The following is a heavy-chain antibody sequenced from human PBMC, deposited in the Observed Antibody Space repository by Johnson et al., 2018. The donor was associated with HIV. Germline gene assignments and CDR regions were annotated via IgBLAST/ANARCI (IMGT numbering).Heavy chain of an antibody. Sequence: VQLVESGGGVVQPGRSLRLSCAASGFTFINYWMHWVRQAPGKGLVWVSRMNADGKSTTYADSVKGRFTISSDNSKNTLYLQMNSLSAEETAVYYCARDPFPRFYAFDIWGQGTMVIVSS. V-gene: IGHV3-74*01. CDR2: MNADGKST. CDR3: ARDPFPRFYAFDI. CDR1: GFTFINYW. J-gene: IGHJ3*02.